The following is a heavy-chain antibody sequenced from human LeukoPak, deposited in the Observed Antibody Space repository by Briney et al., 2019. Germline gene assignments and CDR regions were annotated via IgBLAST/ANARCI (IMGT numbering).Heavy chain of an antibody. V-gene: IGHV1-2*02. CDR3: ARDHLQWELLGAFDI. Sequence: ASVKVSCKASGYTFTGYYMHWVRQAPGQGLEWMGWINPNSGGTNYAQKFQGRVTMTRDTSIITAYMELSRLRSDDTAVYYCARDHLQWELLGAFDIWGQGTMVTVSS. J-gene: IGHJ3*02. CDR1: GYTFTGYY. D-gene: IGHD1-26*01. CDR2: INPNSGGT.